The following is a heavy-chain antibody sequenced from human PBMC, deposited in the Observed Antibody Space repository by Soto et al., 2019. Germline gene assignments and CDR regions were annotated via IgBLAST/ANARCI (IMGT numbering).Heavy chain of an antibody. D-gene: IGHD3-3*01. V-gene: IGHV4-59*01. J-gene: IGHJ6*02. CDR1: GGSISSYY. Sequence: PSETLSLTCTVSGGSISSYYWSWIRQPPGKGLEWIGYIYYSGSTNYNPSLKSRVTISVDTSKNQFSLKLSSVTAADTAVYYCARDSRYYHVRSGYGPGHYYCYYGIGGWGQETTATVSS. CDR3: ARDSRYYHVRSGYGPGHYYCYYGIGG. CDR2: IYYSGST.